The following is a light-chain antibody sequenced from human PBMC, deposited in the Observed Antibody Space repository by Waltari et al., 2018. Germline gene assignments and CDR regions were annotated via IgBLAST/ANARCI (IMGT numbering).Light chain of an antibody. CDR2: DAS. Sequence: EIVLTQSPGTLSLSPGERATLSCRASQSVSSSYFAWYQQKPGQAPRLLIFDASNRATGIPDRFSGSGSGTDFTLTVSRLEPEDFAVYFCQQYSYSPNTFGQGTKLEI. V-gene: IGKV3-20*01. CDR3: QQYSYSPNT. J-gene: IGKJ2*01. CDR1: QSVSSSY.